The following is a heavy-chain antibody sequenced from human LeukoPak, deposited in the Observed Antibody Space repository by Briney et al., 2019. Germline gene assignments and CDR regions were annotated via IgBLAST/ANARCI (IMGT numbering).Heavy chain of an antibody. CDR2: INPSGGST. Sequence: ASVKVSCKASGYTFISYYMHWVRQAPGQGLEWMGIINPSGGSTSYAQKFQGRVTMTRDTSTSTVFMELSSLRSEDTAVYYCARDGYYYDSSGPQTDEYFQHWGQGTLVTVSS. CDR1: GYTFISYY. D-gene: IGHD3-22*01. CDR3: ARDGYYYDSSGPQTDEYFQH. V-gene: IGHV1-46*01. J-gene: IGHJ1*01.